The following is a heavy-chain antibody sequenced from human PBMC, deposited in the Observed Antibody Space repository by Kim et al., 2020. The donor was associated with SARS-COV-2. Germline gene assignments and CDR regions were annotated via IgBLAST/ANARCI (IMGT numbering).Heavy chain of an antibody. D-gene: IGHD2-21*01. CDR1: GFTFSHAW. CDR3: YTEAINYCGADDCYGGD. Sequence: GGSLRLSCAASGFTFSHAWMTWVRQAPGKGLEWVGRIKSRADGGTADYAAPVKGRFTISRDDSKNTLYLQLNSLRTEDKAVYYCYTEAINYCGADDCYGGDCGQGTLVIVSS. J-gene: IGHJ1*01. CDR2: IKSRADGGTA. V-gene: IGHV3-15*01.